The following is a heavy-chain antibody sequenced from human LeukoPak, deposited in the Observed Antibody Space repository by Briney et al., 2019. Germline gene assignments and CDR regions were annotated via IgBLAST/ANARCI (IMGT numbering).Heavy chain of an antibody. J-gene: IGHJ4*02. CDR3: ARESEGGWYGFDY. Sequence: GGSLRLSCAASGFTFSSYAMSWVRQAPGKGPEWVSYISSSGSTIYYADSVKGRFTISRDNAKNSLYLQMNSLRAEDTAVYYCARESEGGWYGFDYWGQGTLVTVSS. V-gene: IGHV3-48*04. D-gene: IGHD6-19*01. CDR2: ISSSGSTI. CDR1: GFTFSSYA.